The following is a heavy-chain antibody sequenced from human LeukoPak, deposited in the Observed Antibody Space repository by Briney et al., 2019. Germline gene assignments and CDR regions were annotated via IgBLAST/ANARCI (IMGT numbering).Heavy chain of an antibody. CDR1: GDSITNYY. J-gene: IGHJ4*02. CDR3: ARWFGRFLDH. Sequence: PSETLSLTCTVSGDSITNYYWSWIRQPPGKGLEWIGHIYYSGSTNFNPSLKSRVTLSVDTSKNQFSLKLNSVTAADTAVYYCARWFGRFLDHWGQGTLVTVSS. CDR2: IYYSGST. V-gene: IGHV4-59*01. D-gene: IGHD3-10*01.